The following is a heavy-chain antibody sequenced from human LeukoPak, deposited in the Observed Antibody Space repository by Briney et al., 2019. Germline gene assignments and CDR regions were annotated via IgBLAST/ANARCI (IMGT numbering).Heavy chain of an antibody. CDR1: GFTFGDYA. J-gene: IGHJ4*02. V-gene: IGHV3-21*01. CDR3: ATVRGGNTRDFDY. CDR2: MTSSSSYI. Sequence: PGRSLRLPCTASGFTFGDYAMSWVRQAPGKGLEWVSSMTSSSSYIYYADSVKGRFTISRDNAKNSLYLQMNSLRAEDTAVYYCATVRGGNTRDFDYWCQGTLVTVSS. D-gene: IGHD4-23*01.